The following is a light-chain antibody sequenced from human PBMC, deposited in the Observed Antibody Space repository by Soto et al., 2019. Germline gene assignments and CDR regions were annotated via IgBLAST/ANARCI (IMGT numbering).Light chain of an antibody. Sequence: EVLMTQSPATLSVSPGERATLSCRASQSVSSKLAWYQHRPGQAPRLLMYAASTRATRIPARFSGSGSGTEFTLTISSLQSEDFAVYYCQQYHNWPPYTFGQGTKLEIK. V-gene: IGKV3-15*01. CDR2: AAS. CDR1: QSVSSK. CDR3: QQYHNWPPYT. J-gene: IGKJ2*01.